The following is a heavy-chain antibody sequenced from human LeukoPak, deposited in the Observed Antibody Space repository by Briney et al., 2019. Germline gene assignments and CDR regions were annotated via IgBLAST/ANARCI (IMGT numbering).Heavy chain of an antibody. J-gene: IGHJ6*03. CDR1: GGSISSRSYY. D-gene: IGHD3-9*01. CDR3: AASRGPLYYDILTGYYNPYYYYMDV. CDR2: IYTSGST. Sequence: ASETLSLTCTVSGGSISSRSYYWSWIRQPAGKGLEWIGRIYTSGSTNYNPSLKSRVTISVDTSKNQFSLKLSSVTAADTAVYYCAASRGPLYYDILTGYYNPYYYYMDVWGKGTTVTISS. V-gene: IGHV4-61*02.